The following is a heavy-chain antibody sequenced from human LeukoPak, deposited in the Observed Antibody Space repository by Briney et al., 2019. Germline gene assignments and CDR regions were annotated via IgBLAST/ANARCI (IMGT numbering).Heavy chain of an antibody. Sequence: ASVKVSCKASGYTFTSYDINWARQATGQGLEWMGWMNPNSANTGYAQKFQGRVTISRDPSKSTAYMELSSLRSGDTAVYYCARTLPGGVVDYWGQGTLVTVSS. J-gene: IGHJ4*02. D-gene: IGHD1-14*01. V-gene: IGHV1-8*03. CDR2: MNPNSANT. CDR3: ARTLPGGVVDY. CDR1: GYTFTSYD.